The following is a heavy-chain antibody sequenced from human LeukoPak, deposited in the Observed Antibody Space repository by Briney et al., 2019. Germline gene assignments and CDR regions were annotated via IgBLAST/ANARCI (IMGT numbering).Heavy chain of an antibody. CDR2: VYYSGST. V-gene: IGHV4-59*01. CDR3: AAKSTSSYYFHY. J-gene: IGHJ4*02. Sequence: KTSETLSLTCTVSGGSISSYYWSWIRQPPGKGLEWIGYVYYSGSTDYNPSLKSRVTISVDTSKNQFSLKLTSVTAADTAVYYCAAKSTSSYYFHYWGQGALVTVSS. D-gene: IGHD6-6*01. CDR1: GGSISSYY.